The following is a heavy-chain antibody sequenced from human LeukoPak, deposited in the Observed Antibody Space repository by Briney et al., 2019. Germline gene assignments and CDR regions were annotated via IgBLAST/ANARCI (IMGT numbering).Heavy chain of an antibody. J-gene: IGHJ4*02. D-gene: IGHD3-16*02. V-gene: IGHV3-48*03. CDR3: ASGSTFGGVISDF. CDR1: GFTFSNFE. Sequence: PGGSLRLSCAASGFTFSNFEMNWVRQIPGKGLEWLSFITRSRRIIYYADSVKGRFTISRDNSNNSPHLQMNSLRVEDTGIYFCASGSTFGGVISDFWGQGTLVTVSS. CDR2: ITRSRRII.